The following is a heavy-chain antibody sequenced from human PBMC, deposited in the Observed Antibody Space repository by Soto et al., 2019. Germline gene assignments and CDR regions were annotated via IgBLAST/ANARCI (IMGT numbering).Heavy chain of an antibody. CDR3: ARAGIAARPLGYYYYGMDV. CDR1: GGSISSGGYY. D-gene: IGHD6-6*01. V-gene: IGHV4-31*03. Sequence: QVQLQESGPGLVKPSQTLSLTCTVSGGSISSGGYYWSWIRQHPGKGLEWIGYIYYSGSTYYNPSLTRRVTISVDPSKNQFSLKLSSVTAADTAVYYCARAGIAARPLGYYYYGMDVWGQGTTVTVSS. CDR2: IYYSGST. J-gene: IGHJ6*02.